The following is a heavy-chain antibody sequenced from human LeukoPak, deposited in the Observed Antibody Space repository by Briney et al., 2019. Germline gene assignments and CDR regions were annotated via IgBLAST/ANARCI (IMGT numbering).Heavy chain of an antibody. J-gene: IGHJ4*02. D-gene: IGHD6-25*01. CDR3: AKDRAGRLYYFDY. CDR2: ISGSGGST. CDR1: GFTFCSYA. Sequence: GGSLRLSCAASGFTFCSYAMSWVRQAPGKGLEWVSGISGSGGSTYYADSVKGRFTISRDNSKNTLYLQMNSLRAEDTAVYYCAKDRAGRLYYFDYWGQGTLVTVSS. V-gene: IGHV3-23*01.